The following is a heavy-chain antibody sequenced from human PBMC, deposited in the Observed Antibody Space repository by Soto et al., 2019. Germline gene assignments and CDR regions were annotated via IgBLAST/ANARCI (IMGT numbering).Heavy chain of an antibody. Sequence: PGASLRPSCASSGFAFGSYAMHWVRKARGKGLEYVSDIRSNGGRTYYANSVKGRVTISRDNSKNTLYLQMGRLRAEDMAVYYCARGGRSRTPGFDYWGQGT. CDR2: IRSNGGRT. CDR1: GFAFGSYA. J-gene: IGHJ4*02. CDR3: ARGGRSRTPGFDY. D-gene: IGHD2-15*01. V-gene: IGHV3-64*01.